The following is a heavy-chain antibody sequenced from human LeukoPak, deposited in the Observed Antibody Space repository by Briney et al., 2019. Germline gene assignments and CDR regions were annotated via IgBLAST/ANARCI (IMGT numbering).Heavy chain of an antibody. Sequence: SETLSLTCAVYGGSFSGYYWSWIRQPPGKGLEWIGSTYYSGSTYYNPSLKSRVTISVDTSKNQFSLKLSSVTAADTAVYYCARGKRYYYDSSGEFDYWGQGTLVTVSS. D-gene: IGHD3-22*01. CDR1: GGSFSGYY. J-gene: IGHJ4*02. CDR2: TYYSGST. CDR3: ARGKRYYYDSSGEFDY. V-gene: IGHV4-34*01.